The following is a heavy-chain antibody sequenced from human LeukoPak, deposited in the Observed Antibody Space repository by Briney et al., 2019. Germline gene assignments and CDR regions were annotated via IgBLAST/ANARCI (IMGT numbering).Heavy chain of an antibody. D-gene: IGHD4-11*01. V-gene: IGHV4-38-2*02. CDR3: ARTYINFSNYFDP. CDR2: ISHIGST. Sequence: SETLSLTCTVSGYSISNGYNWGWVRQPPGKGLECIGSISHIGSTYYNPSLESRVTISLDTSMNQFSLELRSVTAADTAFYYCARTYINFSNYFDPWGQGTLVTVSS. CDR1: GYSISNGYN. J-gene: IGHJ5*02.